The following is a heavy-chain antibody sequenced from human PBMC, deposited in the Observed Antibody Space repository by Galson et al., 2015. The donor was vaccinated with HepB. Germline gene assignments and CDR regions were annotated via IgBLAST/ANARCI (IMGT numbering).Heavy chain of an antibody. CDR3: ARDLGYCSSTSCSPPNWFDP. V-gene: IGHV1-69*13. CDR1: GGTFSSYA. J-gene: IGHJ5*02. CDR2: IIPIFSTA. Sequence: SVKVSCKASGGTFSSYAISWVRQAPGQGLEWMGGIIPIFSTANYAQKFQGRVTITADESTSTAYMELSSLRSEDTAVYYCARDLGYCSSTSCSPPNWFDPWGQGTLVTVSS. D-gene: IGHD2-2*01.